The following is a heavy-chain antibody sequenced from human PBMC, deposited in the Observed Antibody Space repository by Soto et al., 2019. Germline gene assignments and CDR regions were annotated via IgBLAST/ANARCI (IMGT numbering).Heavy chain of an antibody. Sequence: PSETLSLTCTVSGGSISSGDYYWSWIRQPPGKGLEWIGYIYYSGSTYYNPSLKNRVTISVDTSKKQFSLKLSSVTAADTAVYYCAREGYYYGSGSIPKSWFDPWGQGTLVTVSS. CDR1: GGSISSGDYY. J-gene: IGHJ5*02. D-gene: IGHD3-10*01. V-gene: IGHV4-30-4*01. CDR2: IYYSGST. CDR3: AREGYYYGSGSIPKSWFDP.